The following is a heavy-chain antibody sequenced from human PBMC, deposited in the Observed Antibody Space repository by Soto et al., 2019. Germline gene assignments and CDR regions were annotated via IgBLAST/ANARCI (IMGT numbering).Heavy chain of an antibody. CDR1: GFRFSTYG. J-gene: IGHJ3*02. CDR3: VSERGPFDAFDI. CDR2: IWANGINK. Sequence: GGSLRLSCAASGFRFSTYGMHWVRQAPGKGLEWVAVIWANGINKYYADSVRGRFTISRDNSKNTLDLQMNSLRAEDTALYYCVSERGPFDAFDIWGLGTMVTVSS. V-gene: IGHV3-33*01.